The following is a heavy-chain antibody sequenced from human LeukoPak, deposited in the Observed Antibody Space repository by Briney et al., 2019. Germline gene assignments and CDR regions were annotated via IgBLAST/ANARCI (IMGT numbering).Heavy chain of an antibody. D-gene: IGHD5-18*01. Sequence: QPGGSLRLSCAASGFTFSSYAMPWVRQAPGKGLEWVAVISYDGSNKYYADSVKGRFTISRDNSKNTLYLQMNSLRAEDTAVYYCAKGVDTAMVVEDYFDYWGQGTLVTVSS. CDR3: AKGVDTAMVVEDYFDY. CDR2: ISYDGSNK. V-gene: IGHV3-30-3*01. J-gene: IGHJ4*02. CDR1: GFTFSSYA.